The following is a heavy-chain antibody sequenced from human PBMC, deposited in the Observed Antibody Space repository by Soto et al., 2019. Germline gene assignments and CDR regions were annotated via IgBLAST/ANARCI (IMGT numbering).Heavy chain of an antibody. CDR3: ARARSEVGATASVDY. Sequence: QVQLVESGGGVVQPGRSLRLSCAASGFTFSSYAMHWVRQAPGKGLEWVADISYDGSNKYYADSVTGRFTISRDNSKNTLSLQMNSLRAEDTAVYYCARARSEVGATASVDYRGQGTLVTVSS. D-gene: IGHD1-26*01. J-gene: IGHJ4*02. CDR1: GFTFSSYA. CDR2: ISYDGSNK. V-gene: IGHV3-30-3*01.